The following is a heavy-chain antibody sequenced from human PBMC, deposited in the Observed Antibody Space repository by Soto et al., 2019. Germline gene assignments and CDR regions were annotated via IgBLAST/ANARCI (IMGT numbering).Heavy chain of an antibody. CDR1: EFTFSNYG. J-gene: IGHJ6*02. CDR3: ARDDEYSGNGMDV. CDR2: ILNDGSNR. D-gene: IGHD3-10*01. V-gene: IGHV3-33*01. Sequence: QVQLVESGGGVVQPGRSLRLSCAASEFTFSNYGMHWVRQAPGKGLEWVAVILNDGSNRYHADSVKDRFTISRDNSKNTLYLQRNSLRAEAPAVYYCARDDEYSGNGMDVWGQGTTVTVS.